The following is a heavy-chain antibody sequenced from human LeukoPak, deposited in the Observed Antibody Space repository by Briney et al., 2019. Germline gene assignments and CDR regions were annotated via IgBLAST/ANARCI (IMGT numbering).Heavy chain of an antibody. CDR1: GGTFISYA. V-gene: IGHV1-69*13. Sequence: GASVKVSCKASGGTFISYAISWVRQAPGQGLEWMGGIIPIFGTANYAQKFQGRVTITADESTSTAYMELSSLRSEDTAVYYCARCYDSSGSCYYYGMDVWGQGTTVTVSS. CDR2: IIPIFGTA. J-gene: IGHJ6*02. CDR3: ARCYDSSGSCYYYGMDV. D-gene: IGHD3-22*01.